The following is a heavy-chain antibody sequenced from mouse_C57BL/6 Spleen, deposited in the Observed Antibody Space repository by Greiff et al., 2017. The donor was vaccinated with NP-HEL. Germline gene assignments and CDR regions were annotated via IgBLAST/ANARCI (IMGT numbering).Heavy chain of an antibody. CDR3: ARCEDFITTVVAPFDY. D-gene: IGHD1-1*01. Sequence: QVQLKESGPELVKPGASVKISCKASGYAFSSSWMNWVKQRPGKGLEWIGRIYPGDGDTNYNGKFKGKATLTADKSSSTAYMQLSSLTSEDSAVYFCARCEDFITTVVAPFDYWGQGTTLTVSS. J-gene: IGHJ2*01. CDR1: GYAFSSSW. V-gene: IGHV1-82*01. CDR2: IYPGDGDT.